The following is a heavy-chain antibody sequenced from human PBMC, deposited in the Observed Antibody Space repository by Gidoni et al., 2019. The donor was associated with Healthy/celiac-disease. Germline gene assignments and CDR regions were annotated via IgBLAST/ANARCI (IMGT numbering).Heavy chain of an antibody. Sequence: QVQLQESGPGLVKPSETLSLTCTVSGGSISSYYWSWIRQPPGKGLEWIGYIYYSGSTNYNPSLKSRVTISVDTSKNQFSLKLSSVTAADTAVYYCARDIAVADNNWFDPWGQGTLVTVSS. J-gene: IGHJ5*02. CDR2: IYYSGST. V-gene: IGHV4-59*01. CDR3: ARDIAVADNNWFDP. D-gene: IGHD6-19*01. CDR1: GGSISSYY.